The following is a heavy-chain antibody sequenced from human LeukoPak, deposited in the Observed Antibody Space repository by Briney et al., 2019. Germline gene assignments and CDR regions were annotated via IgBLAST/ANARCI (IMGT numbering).Heavy chain of an antibody. J-gene: IGHJ4*02. V-gene: IGHV3-7*01. CDR1: GCILRTDW. D-gene: IGHD6-19*01. CDR2: IKGDGSET. CDR3: ARGREITVSGRDYFDY. Sequence: GGSLRLSCVCSGCILRTDWMNWVRQAPGKGLEGVAPIKGDGSETYYVDSLKGRFTISRDNAKNLLYLQMNSQRVEDTAVYYCARGREITVSGRDYFDYWGQGTLVTVSS.